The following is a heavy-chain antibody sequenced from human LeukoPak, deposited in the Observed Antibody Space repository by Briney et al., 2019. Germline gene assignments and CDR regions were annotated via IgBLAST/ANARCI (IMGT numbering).Heavy chain of an antibody. CDR3: ARADQGPLDY. D-gene: IGHD2-2*01. CDR1: GFTFNTYS. Sequence: GGSLRLSCAASGFTFNTYSMSWVRPAPGKGLEWVSIISRTSESIFYADSVKGRFTISRDNAKNSLYLQMNGLRAEDTAVFYCARADQGPLDYWGQGTLVTVSS. V-gene: IGHV3-21*01. CDR2: ISRTSESI. J-gene: IGHJ4*02.